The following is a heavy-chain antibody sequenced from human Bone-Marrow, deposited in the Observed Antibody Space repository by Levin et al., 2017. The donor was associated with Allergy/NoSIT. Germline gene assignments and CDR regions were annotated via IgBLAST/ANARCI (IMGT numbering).Heavy chain of an antibody. CDR3: VKEYHFLSSGKYFGSFNS. Sequence: HPGGSLRLSCAASGFIFSGYGMDWVRQAPGKGLEWVAGISFDGSNEFYAGSVKGRFTISRDNSKNTLYLQMNSLRAEDSAVFYCVKEYHFLSSGKYFGSFNSWGQGTQVTVSS. CDR1: GFIFSGYG. V-gene: IGHV3-30*18. J-gene: IGHJ4*02. D-gene: IGHD3-22*01. CDR2: ISFDGSNE.